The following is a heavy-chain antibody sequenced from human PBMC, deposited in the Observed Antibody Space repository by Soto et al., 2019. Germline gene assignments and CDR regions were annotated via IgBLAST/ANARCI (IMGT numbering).Heavy chain of an antibody. CDR2: ISYDGSND. Sequence: PGGSLRLSCAASGFTFSSFGMHWVRQAPGKGLEWVAYISYDGSNDHSADSVKGRFTISRYNSEDTLYLQMNSLRVEDTAVYYCAKDTYFHDSSGYYIFDYWGQGTLVTVSS. J-gene: IGHJ4*02. V-gene: IGHV3-30*18. D-gene: IGHD3-22*01. CDR1: GFTFSSFG. CDR3: AKDTYFHDSSGYYIFDY.